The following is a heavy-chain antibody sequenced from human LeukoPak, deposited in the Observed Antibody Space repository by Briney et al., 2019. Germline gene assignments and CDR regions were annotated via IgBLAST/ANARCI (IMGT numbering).Heavy chain of an antibody. CDR1: GFNFDDYA. Sequence: PGRPLRLSCAASGFNFDDYAMHWVRQAPGKGLEWVSGISWNSGNIAYADSVKGRFTISRDNSKNTLYLQMNSLRAEDTAVYSCARDKTRGLGYSYSKSGNYFDYWGQGTLVTVSS. V-gene: IGHV3-9*01. D-gene: IGHD5-18*01. CDR2: ISWNSGNI. J-gene: IGHJ4*02. CDR3: ARDKTRGLGYSYSKSGNYFDY.